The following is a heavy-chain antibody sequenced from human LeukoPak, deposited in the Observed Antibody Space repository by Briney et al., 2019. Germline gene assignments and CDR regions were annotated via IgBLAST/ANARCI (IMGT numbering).Heavy chain of an antibody. V-gene: IGHV3-7*01. Sequence: GGSLRLSCAASGFTFSRSWMSWVRQAPGKGLEWVANINQDGSEKYYVDSMKGRFTVSRDNARNSLYLQMDSLRAEDTAVYYCARGGTFVSDYWGQETLVTVSS. CDR1: GFTFSRSW. CDR3: ARGGTFVSDY. J-gene: IGHJ4*02. D-gene: IGHD1-1*01. CDR2: INQDGSEK.